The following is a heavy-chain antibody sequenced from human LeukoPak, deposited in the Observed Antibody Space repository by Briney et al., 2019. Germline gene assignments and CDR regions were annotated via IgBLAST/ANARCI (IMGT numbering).Heavy chain of an antibody. CDR1: GGSFSGYY. Sequence: SETLSLTCAVYGGSFSGYYWSWIRQPPGKGLEWIGEINHSGSTYYNPSLKSRVTISVDTSKNQFSLKLSSVTAADTAVYYCARARSARYCSSTSCRGGGGVNNWGQGTLVTVSS. J-gene: IGHJ4*02. D-gene: IGHD2-2*01. CDR2: INHSGST. CDR3: ARARSARYCSSTSCRGGGGVNN. V-gene: IGHV4-34*01.